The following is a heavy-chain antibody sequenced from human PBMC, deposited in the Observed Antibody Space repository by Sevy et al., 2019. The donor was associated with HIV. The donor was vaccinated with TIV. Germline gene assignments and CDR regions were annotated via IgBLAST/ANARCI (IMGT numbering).Heavy chain of an antibody. CDR2: ISYDGSNK. V-gene: IGHV3-30*18. CDR3: AKDPQDGGTYYYYYGMDV. J-gene: IGHJ6*02. Sequence: GGSLRLSCAASGFTFSSYGMHWVRQAPGKGLEWVAVISYDGSNKYYADSVKGQFTISRDNSKNTLYLQMNSLRAEDTAVYYCAKDPQDGGTYYYYYGMDVWGQGTTVTVSS. D-gene: IGHD2-15*01. CDR1: GFTFSSYG.